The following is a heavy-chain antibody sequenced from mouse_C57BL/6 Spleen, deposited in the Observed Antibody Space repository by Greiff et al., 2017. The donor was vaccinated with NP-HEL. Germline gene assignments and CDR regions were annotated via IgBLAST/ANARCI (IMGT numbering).Heavy chain of an antibody. Sequence: EVQLQQSGPELVKPGASVKISCKASGYTFTDYYMNWVKQSHGKSLEWIGDINPNNGGTSYNQKFKGKATLTVDKSSSTAYMELRSLTSEDSAVYYCAPTTVVSHWYFDVWGTGTTVTVSS. D-gene: IGHD1-1*01. CDR2: INPNNGGT. CDR1: GYTFTDYY. J-gene: IGHJ1*03. CDR3: APTTVVSHWYFDV. V-gene: IGHV1-26*01.